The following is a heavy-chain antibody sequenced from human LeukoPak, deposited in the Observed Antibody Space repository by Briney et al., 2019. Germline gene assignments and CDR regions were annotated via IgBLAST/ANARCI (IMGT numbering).Heavy chain of an antibody. J-gene: IGHJ4*02. CDR3: ARVGVVVPAAKPFFDY. CDR1: GGSISSGGYY. CDR2: IYYSGST. D-gene: IGHD2-2*01. V-gene: IGHV4-31*03. Sequence: PSETLSLTCTVSGGSISSGGYYWSWIRQHPGKGLEWIGYIYYSGSTYYNPSLKCRVTISVDTSKNQFSLKLSPVTAADTAVYYCARVGVVVPAAKPFFDYWGQGTLVTVSS.